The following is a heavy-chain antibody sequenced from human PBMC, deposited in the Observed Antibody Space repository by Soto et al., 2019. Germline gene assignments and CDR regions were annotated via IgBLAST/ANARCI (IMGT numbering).Heavy chain of an antibody. Sequence: GGSLRLSCAASGFTFSSYWMSWVRQAPGKGLEWVANIKQDGSEKYYVDSVKGRFTISRDNAKNSLYLQMNSLRAEDTAVYYCVTWLRDPEYYYYYMDVWGKGTTVTVSS. CDR2: IKQDGSEK. CDR3: VTWLRDPEYYYYYMDV. CDR1: GFTFSSYW. D-gene: IGHD5-12*01. V-gene: IGHV3-7*01. J-gene: IGHJ6*03.